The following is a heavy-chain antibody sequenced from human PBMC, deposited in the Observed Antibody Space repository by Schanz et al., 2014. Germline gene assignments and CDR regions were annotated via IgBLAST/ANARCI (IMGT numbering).Heavy chain of an antibody. V-gene: IGHV4-30-4*07. D-gene: IGHD3-9*01. J-gene: IGHJ6*02. CDR2: IYYSGST. CDR1: GGSIRSGGYS. CDR3: ARARFTGYYMDV. Sequence: QVQLQESGPGLVKPSQTLSLTCAVSGGSIRSGGYSWSWIRQPPGKGLEWIGYIYYSGSTDYNPSLKSRVTMSVDTSKNQFSLKLSSVTAADTAVYYCARARFTGYYMDVWGQGTAVTVSS.